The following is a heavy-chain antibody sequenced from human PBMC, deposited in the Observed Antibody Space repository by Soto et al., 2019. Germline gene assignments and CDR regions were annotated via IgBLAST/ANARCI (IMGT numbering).Heavy chain of an antibody. D-gene: IGHD6-19*01. CDR3: ARHCLAVAESNYYYGMDV. V-gene: IGHV4-39*01. Sequence: QLQLQESGPGLVKPSETLSLTCTVSGGSISSSSYYWGWIRQPPGKGLEWIGSIYYSGSTYYNPSLNSRVTLSVDTSKNQSSLKLGSVTAADTAVYYCARHCLAVAESNYYYGMDVWGQGTTVTVSS. CDR2: IYYSGST. J-gene: IGHJ6*02. CDR1: GGSISSSSYY.